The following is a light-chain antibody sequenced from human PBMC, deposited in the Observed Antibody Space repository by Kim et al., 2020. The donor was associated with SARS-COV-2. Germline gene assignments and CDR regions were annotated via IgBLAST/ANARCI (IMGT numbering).Light chain of an antibody. V-gene: IGLV1-44*01. J-gene: IGLJ2*01. CDR1: TSNSGTYP. Sequence: GQRVTISCSGDTSNSGTYPVQWYQHLPGTAPKLLIYDNYERPSGVPDRFSGSKSGTSASLAISGLQSEDEADYYCASWDDRLNAVVFGGGTQLTVL. CDR3: ASWDDRLNAVV. CDR2: DNY.